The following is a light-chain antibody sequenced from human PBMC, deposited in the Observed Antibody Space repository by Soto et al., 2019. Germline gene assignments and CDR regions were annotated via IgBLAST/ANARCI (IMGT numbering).Light chain of an antibody. CDR1: SSDVGSYNL. CDR2: EVS. V-gene: IGLV2-23*02. CDR3: CSYVCGGVV. J-gene: IGLJ2*01. Sequence: QSALTQPASVSGSPGQSITISCTGTSSDVGSYNLVSWYQQHPGKAPKLMIYEVSKWPSGVSDRFSGSKSGNTASLTISGLQAEDEAYYYCCSYVCGGVVFGGGTKLTVL.